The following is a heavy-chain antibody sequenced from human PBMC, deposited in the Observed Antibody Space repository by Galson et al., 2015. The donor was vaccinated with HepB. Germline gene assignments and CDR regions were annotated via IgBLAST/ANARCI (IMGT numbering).Heavy chain of an antibody. CDR3: ARGGLLYALDI. J-gene: IGHJ3*02. D-gene: IGHD2-15*01. V-gene: IGHV3-74*01. CDR2: INGEGRGI. CDR1: GLAFSSSW. Sequence: SLRLSCAASGLAFSSSWMHWVRQAPGEGLVWVSQINGEGRGIGHADSVRGRFPISRDNAKNPLYLQMNSLRVEDTAVYYCARGGLLYALDIWGQGTVVTVSS.